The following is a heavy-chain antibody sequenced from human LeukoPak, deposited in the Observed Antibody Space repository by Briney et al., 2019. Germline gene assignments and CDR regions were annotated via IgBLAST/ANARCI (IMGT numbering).Heavy chain of an antibody. CDR1: GFSVSSNY. D-gene: IGHD3-9*01. Sequence: GGSLRLSCAASGFSVSSNYMSWVRQAPGKGLEWVSAISGGGGSTYYADSVKGRFTISRDNSKNTLYLQMNSLRAEDTAVYYCAKFYDISTGYFDCWGQGTLVTVSS. J-gene: IGHJ4*02. CDR2: ISGGGGST. V-gene: IGHV3-23*01. CDR3: AKFYDISTGYFDC.